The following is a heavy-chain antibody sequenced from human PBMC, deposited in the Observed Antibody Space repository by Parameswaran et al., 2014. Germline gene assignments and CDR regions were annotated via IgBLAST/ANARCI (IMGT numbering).Heavy chain of an antibody. J-gene: IGHJ3*02. Sequence: PGKGLEWIGYIYYSGSTNYNPSLKSRVTISVDTSKNQFSLKLSSVTAADTAVYYCARRPRPDYYDSSGYYRNAFDIWGQGTMVTVSS. D-gene: IGHD3-22*01. CDR2: IYYSGST. V-gene: IGHV4-59*13. CDR3: ARRPRPDYYDSSGYYRNAFDI.